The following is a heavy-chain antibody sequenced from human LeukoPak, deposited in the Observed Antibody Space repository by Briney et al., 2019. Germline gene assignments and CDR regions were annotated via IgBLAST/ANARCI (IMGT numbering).Heavy chain of an antibody. V-gene: IGHV4-59*01. J-gene: IGHJ4*02. CDR2: VYHSGNT. Sequence: ASETLSLTCTISDGSISSYYWSWIRQPPGKGLEWLGYVYHSGNTFYNPSLETRVTISTDTSKNQFSLDLKSVTAADTAVYYCARAAYSFGHLDYWGQGTLVTVSS. CDR1: DGSISSYY. CDR3: ARAAYSFGHLDY. D-gene: IGHD5-18*01.